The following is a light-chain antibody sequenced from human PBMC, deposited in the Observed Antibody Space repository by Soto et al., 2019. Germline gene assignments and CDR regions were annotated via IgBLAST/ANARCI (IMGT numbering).Light chain of an antibody. CDR1: TPNIGNNY. CDR2: DNN. V-gene: IGLV1-51*01. Sequence: QSVLTQPPSVSAAPGQMVTISCSGSTPNIGNNYVYWYRQVPGTAPKLLIYDNNKPPSGVPDRISGSKSGTSATLFISGLQTGDEADYYCGTWDSSLSAEIFGGGTKVTVL. J-gene: IGLJ2*01. CDR3: GTWDSSLSAEI.